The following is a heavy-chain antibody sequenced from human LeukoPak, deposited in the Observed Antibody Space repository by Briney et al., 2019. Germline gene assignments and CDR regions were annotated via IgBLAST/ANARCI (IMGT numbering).Heavy chain of an antibody. CDR3: AKGEGVTGTAMDY. Sequence: SQTLSLTCAISGDSVSSNSAAWNWIRQSPSRGLEWLGRTYYRSKWYNDYAVSVKSRITINPDTSKSQFSLHLNSVTPEDTAVYYCAKGEGVTGTAMDYWGQGTLVTVSS. J-gene: IGHJ4*02. CDR2: TYYRSKWYN. CDR1: GDSVSSNSAA. V-gene: IGHV6-1*01. D-gene: IGHD6-19*01.